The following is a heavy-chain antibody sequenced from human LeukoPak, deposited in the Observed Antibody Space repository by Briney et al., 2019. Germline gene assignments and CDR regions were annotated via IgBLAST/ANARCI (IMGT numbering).Heavy chain of an antibody. V-gene: IGHV4-39*07. D-gene: IGHD3-10*01. Sequence: SETLSLTCTVSGGSISSSSYYWGWIRQPPGKGLEWIGSIYYSGSTNYNPSLKSRVTISVDTSKNQFSLKLSSVTAADTAVYYCARLVVTDGSGSYPHWFDPWGQGTLVTVSS. CDR1: GGSISSSSYY. CDR3: ARLVVTDGSGSYPHWFDP. CDR2: IYYSGST. J-gene: IGHJ5*02.